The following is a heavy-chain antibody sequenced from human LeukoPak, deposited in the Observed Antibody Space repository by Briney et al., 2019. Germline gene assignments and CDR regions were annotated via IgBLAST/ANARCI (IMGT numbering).Heavy chain of an antibody. Sequence: KTSETLSLTCSVSGGSISNYYWSWIRQPPGKGLEWIGYLYYSGDTNYNPSLKSRVTISVDTSKNQFSLSLSSVTAADTAVYYCASSHPLGSNNDYYTPFDYWGQGTLVTVSS. J-gene: IGHJ4*02. CDR3: ASSHPLGSNNDYYTPFDY. V-gene: IGHV4-59*01. CDR2: LYYSGDT. CDR1: GGSISNYY. D-gene: IGHD3-3*01.